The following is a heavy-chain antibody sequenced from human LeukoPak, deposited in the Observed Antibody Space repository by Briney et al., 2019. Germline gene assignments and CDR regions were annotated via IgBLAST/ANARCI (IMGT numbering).Heavy chain of an antibody. Sequence: PVGSLRLSCAASGFTFSNAWMSWVRQAPGKGLEWVGRITSKTDGETTDYAAPVKGRFTISRDDSKNTLYLQMNSLKTEDTALYYCNTDHSGGSYPPDDFDIWGQGTVVTVSS. CDR3: NTDHSGGSYPPDDFDI. V-gene: IGHV3-15*01. CDR2: ITSKTDGETT. CDR1: GFTFSNAW. J-gene: IGHJ3*02. D-gene: IGHD1-26*01.